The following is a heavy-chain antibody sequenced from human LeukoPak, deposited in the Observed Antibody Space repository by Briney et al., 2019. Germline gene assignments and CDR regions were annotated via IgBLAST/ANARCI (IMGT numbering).Heavy chain of an antibody. D-gene: IGHD6-6*01. CDR1: GFSFSSYS. J-gene: IGHJ6*02. V-gene: IGHV3-48*02. CDR2: ITSSSSTI. Sequence: GGSLRLSCAASGFSFSSYSMSWVRQAPGKGLEWVSYITSSSSTIFYADSVKGRFTISRDNAKNSLYLQMNSLRDEDTAVYYCARDDSSSFGLYYYYYGMDVWGQGTTVTVSS. CDR3: ARDDSSSFGLYYYYYGMDV.